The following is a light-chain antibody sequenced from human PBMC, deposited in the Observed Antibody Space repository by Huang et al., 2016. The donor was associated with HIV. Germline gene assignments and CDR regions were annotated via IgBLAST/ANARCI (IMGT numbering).Light chain of an antibody. Sequence: EIVMTQSPATLSVSPWERATLSCRASQSITSNLAWYQQKPGQAPRRLIYAASTRATGIPARFSGSGSGTEFTLSIGSLQSEDFAVYYCQQYNNWPPWTFGQGTKVEIK. V-gene: IGKV3-15*01. CDR2: AAS. J-gene: IGKJ1*01. CDR3: QQYNNWPPWT. CDR1: QSITSN.